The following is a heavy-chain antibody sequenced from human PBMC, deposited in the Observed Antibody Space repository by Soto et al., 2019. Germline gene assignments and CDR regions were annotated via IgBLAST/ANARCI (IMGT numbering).Heavy chain of an antibody. V-gene: IGHV4-31*03. Sequence: QVQLQESGPGQVKPSQTLYLTCTVSGGSISSAGYYWSWIRQHPGKGLEWIGYIYYSGSTYYNPSLKSRVTISVDTSKNQFSLKLSSVTAADTAVYYCAIYDSSGSRGFQHWGQGTLVTVSS. D-gene: IGHD3-22*01. CDR3: AIYDSSGSRGFQH. CDR1: GGSISSAGYY. CDR2: IYYSGST. J-gene: IGHJ1*01.